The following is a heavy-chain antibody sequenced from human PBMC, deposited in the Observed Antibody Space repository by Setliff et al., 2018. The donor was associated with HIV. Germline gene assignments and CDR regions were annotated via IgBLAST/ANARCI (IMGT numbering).Heavy chain of an antibody. J-gene: IGHJ6*02. CDR2: IDWDDDK. V-gene: IGHV2-70*12. Sequence: SGPTLVNPTQTLTLTCTFSGFSLSTIGMCVTWIRQPPGKALEWLARIDWDDDKYYSTSLKTRLTISKDTPKNQVVLTMTNMDPVDTATYYCAHRSEEKSYGMDVWGQGTTVTVSS. CDR1: GFSLSTIGMC. CDR3: AHRSEEKSYGMDV.